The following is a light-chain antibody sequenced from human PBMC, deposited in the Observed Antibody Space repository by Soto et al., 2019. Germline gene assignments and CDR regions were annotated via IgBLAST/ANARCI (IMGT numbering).Light chain of an antibody. V-gene: IGKV3-20*01. J-gene: IGKJ1*01. CDR3: HQYGSSLWT. CDR1: QSVGSNY. Sequence: EIVLTQSPGTLSVSPGERATLSCRASQSVGSNYLAWYQQKLGQAPRLLIYGASRRPTAIPDRFSGSGSGTDFTLTINGLEPEDFAVYYCHQYGSSLWTFGQGTKVEVK. CDR2: GAS.